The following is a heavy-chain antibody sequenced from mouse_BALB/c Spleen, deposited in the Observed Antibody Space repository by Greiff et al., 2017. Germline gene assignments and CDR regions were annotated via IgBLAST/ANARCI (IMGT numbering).Heavy chain of an antibody. CDR2: IYPGDGDT. V-gene: IGHV1-87*01. Sequence: VQLQQSGAELARPGASVKLSCKASGYTFTSYWMQWVKQRPGQGLEWIGAIYPGDGDTRYTQKFKGKATLTADKSSSTAYMQLSSLASEDSAVYYCAGGSYDYDVWFAYWGQGTLVTVSA. D-gene: IGHD2-4*01. CDR3: AGGSYDYDVWFAY. CDR1: GYTFTSYW. J-gene: IGHJ3*01.